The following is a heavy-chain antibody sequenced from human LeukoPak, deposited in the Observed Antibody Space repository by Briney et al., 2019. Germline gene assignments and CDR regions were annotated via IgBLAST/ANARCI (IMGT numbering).Heavy chain of an antibody. Sequence: GASVKVSCKASGGTFSSYAISWVRQAPGQGLEWMGRIIPILGIANYAQKFQGRVTITADKSTSTAYMELSSLRSEDTAVYYCARGRYNGYELLNWGQGTLVTVSS. CDR2: IIPILGIA. J-gene: IGHJ4*02. CDR3: ARGRYNGYELLN. V-gene: IGHV1-69*04. CDR1: GGTFSSYA. D-gene: IGHD5-12*01.